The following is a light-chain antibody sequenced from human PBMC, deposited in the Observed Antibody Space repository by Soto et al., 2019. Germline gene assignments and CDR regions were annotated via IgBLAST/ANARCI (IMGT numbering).Light chain of an antibody. CDR3: SSYAGSSNV. CDR2: EVN. V-gene: IGLV2-8*01. Sequence: QSVLTQPPSASGSHGQSVALSCPGTSSDVGGYNYVSWYQQHPGKAPKLMIYEVNKRPSGVPDRFSGSKSGNTASLTVSGLQAEDEADYYCSSYAGSSNVFGTGTKVTVL. CDR1: SSDVGGYNY. J-gene: IGLJ1*01.